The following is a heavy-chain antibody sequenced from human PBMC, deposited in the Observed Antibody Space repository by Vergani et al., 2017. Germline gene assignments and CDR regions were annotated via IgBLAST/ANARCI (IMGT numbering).Heavy chain of an antibody. Sequence: EVQLLQSGGGVIQPGGSLRLSCSVSGFSFNSYWMHWVRQVPGKGLLWVSRIKSDGSITAYADSVKGRFTISRDNAQNTLYLQMNSLRVEDTGVYYCARARCIETCYMSNWLDSWGQGTLVTVSS. CDR3: ARARCIETCYMSNWLDS. CDR2: IKSDGSIT. CDR1: GFSFNSYW. J-gene: IGHJ5*01. D-gene: IGHD3-9*01. V-gene: IGHV3-74*03.